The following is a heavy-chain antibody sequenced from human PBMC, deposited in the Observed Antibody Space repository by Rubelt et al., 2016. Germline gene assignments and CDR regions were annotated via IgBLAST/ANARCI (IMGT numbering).Heavy chain of an antibody. CDR2: IYSGGST. CDR3: ARDRGSGYYYYYGMDV. J-gene: IGHJ6*02. D-gene: IGHD3-3*01. Sequence: EVQLVESGGGLIQPGGSLRLSCAASGFTVSSNYMSWVRQAPGKGLEWVSVIYSGGSTYYADSVKGRFTISRDNAKISLYLQMNSLRAEDTAVYYCARDRGSGYYYYYGMDVWGQGTTVTVSS. CDR1: GFTVSSNY. V-gene: IGHV3-53*01.